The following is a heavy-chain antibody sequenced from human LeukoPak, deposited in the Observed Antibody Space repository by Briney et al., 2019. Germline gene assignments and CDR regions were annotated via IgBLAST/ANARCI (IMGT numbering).Heavy chain of an antibody. CDR1: GYTFTGYY. CDR2: INPKSGGT. CDR3: AREGGGIAARPGYYYYYYMDV. J-gene: IGHJ6*03. Sequence: GASVKVSCKASGYTFTGYYMHWVRQAPGQGLEWMGWINPKSGGTNLAQKFQGRVTMTWDTSISIVYLELSSLRSDDTAVYYCAREGGGIAARPGYYYYYYMDVWGKGTTVTVSS. V-gene: IGHV1-2*02. D-gene: IGHD6-6*01.